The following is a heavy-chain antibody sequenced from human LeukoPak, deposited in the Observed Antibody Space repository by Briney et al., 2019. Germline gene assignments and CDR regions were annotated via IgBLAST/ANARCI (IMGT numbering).Heavy chain of an antibody. Sequence: SETLSLTCTVSGGSVNNAAYYWSWIRQHPGTGLEWIGHIDYRGRTNYNPSLKSRVTISVDTSKNQFSLKLSSVTAADTAVYYCARDRRYYDSSGTVYYDGMDVWGQGTMVTVSS. CDR3: ARDRRYYDSSGTVYYDGMDV. D-gene: IGHD3-22*01. V-gene: IGHV4-61*08. CDR2: IDYRGRT. CDR1: GGSVNNAAYY. J-gene: IGHJ6*02.